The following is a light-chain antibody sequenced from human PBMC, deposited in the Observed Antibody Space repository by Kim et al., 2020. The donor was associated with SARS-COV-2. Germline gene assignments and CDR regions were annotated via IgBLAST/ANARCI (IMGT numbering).Light chain of an antibody. Sequence: EIVLTQSPATLSLSPGERATLSCRASQSITPYIVWYQQKSGQAPRLLIYDTSNRATGIPPRFSGRGSGTDFTLTISSLEPEDFAVYYCQQRKTWPVTFGGGTKVDIK. V-gene: IGKV3-11*01. CDR1: QSITPY. CDR2: DTS. J-gene: IGKJ4*01. CDR3: QQRKTWPVT.